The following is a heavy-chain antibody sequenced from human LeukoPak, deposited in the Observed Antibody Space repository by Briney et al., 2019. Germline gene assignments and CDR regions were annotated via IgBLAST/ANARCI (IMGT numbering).Heavy chain of an antibody. D-gene: IGHD3-16*02. CDR1: GGSISSGGYY. CDR3: ARGGSYRSFDF. CDR2: INHSGST. V-gene: IGHV4-61*08. Sequence: SQTLSVTCTVPGGSISSGGYYWSWIRQPPGKGLEWIGEINHSGSTNYNPSLKSRVTISVNTSKNQFYLKLSSVTAADPAVYYCARGGSYRSFDFWGQGTLVTVSS. J-gene: IGHJ4*02.